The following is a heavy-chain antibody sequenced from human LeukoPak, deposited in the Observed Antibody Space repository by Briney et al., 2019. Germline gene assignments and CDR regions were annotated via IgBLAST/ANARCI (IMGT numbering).Heavy chain of an antibody. CDR2: ISSDGNAE. CDR3: ARDTVNGPFVTSLDL. J-gene: IGHJ4*02. D-gene: IGHD2-8*01. CDR1: GXPFSNHP. V-gene: IGHV3-48*03. Sequence: PGGSLRLSRTAAGXPFSNHPMNWVRQAPGKGLEWLSHISSDGNAESHADAPRGRFALSRDNAKNSLFLLISDLRVEDTAVYYCARDTVNGPFVTSLDLWGQGALVTVSS.